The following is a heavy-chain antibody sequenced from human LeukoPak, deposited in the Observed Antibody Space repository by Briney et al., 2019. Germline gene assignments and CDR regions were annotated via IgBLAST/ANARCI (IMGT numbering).Heavy chain of an antibody. Sequence: SKTLSLTCSVSGGSISGYHWSWIRQPPGKGLEWIGFMYYSGSTKYNPSLKSRVTISVETSKSQFSLRLSSVTAADTAVYYCARDRTIAAGDGGFYYYGMDVWGQGTTVTVSS. CDR1: GGSISGYH. V-gene: IGHV4-59*01. CDR3: ARDRTIAAGDGGFYYYGMDV. CDR2: MYYSGST. D-gene: IGHD6-13*01. J-gene: IGHJ6*02.